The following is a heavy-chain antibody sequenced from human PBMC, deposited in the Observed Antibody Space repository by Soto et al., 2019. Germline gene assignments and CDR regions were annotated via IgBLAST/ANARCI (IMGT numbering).Heavy chain of an antibody. CDR1: GFTFDDYG. Sequence: EVQLVESGGGVVRPGGSRRLSCAASGFTFDDYGMSWVRQAPGKGLEWVSGINWNGGSTGYAYSVKGRFTISRDNSKNSLYLQMNSLRAEDTALYYCARLGGYYYGSGSNNYGMDVWGQGTTVPVSS. CDR3: ARLGGYYYGSGSNNYGMDV. D-gene: IGHD3-10*01. V-gene: IGHV3-20*04. CDR2: INWNGGST. J-gene: IGHJ6*02.